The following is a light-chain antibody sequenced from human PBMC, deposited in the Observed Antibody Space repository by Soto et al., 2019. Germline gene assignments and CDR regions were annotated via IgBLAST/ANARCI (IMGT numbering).Light chain of an antibody. J-gene: IGKJ2*01. Sequence: IQMTQSPSSVSASVGDRVTITCRASQDISNWLAWYQQKPGKAPKLLIYAASSLQSGVPLRFSGSGSGTDFTLTISSLQPEDFATYYCQQGNSIPYTFGQGTKLEIK. V-gene: IGKV1-12*01. CDR1: QDISNW. CDR2: AAS. CDR3: QQGNSIPYT.